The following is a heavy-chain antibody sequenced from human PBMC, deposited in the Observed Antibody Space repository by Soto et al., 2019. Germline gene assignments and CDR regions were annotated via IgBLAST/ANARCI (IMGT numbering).Heavy chain of an antibody. Sequence: QVQLVQSGAEVKKPGASVKVSCKASGYTFTSYGISWVRQAPGQGLEWMGWISAYNGNTNYAQKLQGRVTMTTDTSTSTAYMELRSLRSDDTAVYYCTRESLTVVRGVGYYGMDVWGHGTTVTVSS. CDR3: TRESLTVVRGVGYYGMDV. D-gene: IGHD2-15*01. CDR1: GYTFTSYG. J-gene: IGHJ6*02. V-gene: IGHV1-18*01. CDR2: ISAYNGNT.